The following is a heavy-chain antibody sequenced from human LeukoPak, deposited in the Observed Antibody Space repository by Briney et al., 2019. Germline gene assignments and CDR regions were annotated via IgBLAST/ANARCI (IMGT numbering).Heavy chain of an antibody. CDR1: GDSISGYY. D-gene: IGHD5-24*01. Sequence: SETLSLTCTVSGDSISGYYWSWIRQPPGKGLEWIGYIYYSGSTNYNPSLKSRVTISVDTSKNQFSLRLSSVTAADTAVYYCARGNGYNAYWGQGTLVTVSS. J-gene: IGHJ4*02. CDR2: IYYSGST. CDR3: ARGNGYNAY. V-gene: IGHV4-59*01.